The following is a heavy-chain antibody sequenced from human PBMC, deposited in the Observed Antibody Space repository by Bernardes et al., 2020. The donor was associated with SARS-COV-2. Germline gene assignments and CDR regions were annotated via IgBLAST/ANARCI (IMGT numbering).Heavy chain of an antibody. J-gene: IGHJ6*02. CDR1: GFTFSDYG. Sequence: GGSLRLSCAASGFTFSDYGLHWVRQAPGKGLEWVAFIWYDGSNKYYADSVKGRFTISRDNSKNTLDLQMNSLRAEDTAVYYCARDSSWSSSYYYYFGMDVWGQGTTVTVSS. V-gene: IGHV3-33*01. CDR2: IWYDGSNK. CDR3: ARDSSWSSSYYYYFGMDV. D-gene: IGHD3-10*01.